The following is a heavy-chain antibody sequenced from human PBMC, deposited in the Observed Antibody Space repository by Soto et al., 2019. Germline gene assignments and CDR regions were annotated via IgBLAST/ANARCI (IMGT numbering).Heavy chain of an antibody. CDR3: ARAYEGDYFDY. D-gene: IGHD3-16*01. CDR2: ISYDGGDK. CDR1: GFTFSSYG. J-gene: IGHJ4*02. Sequence: GGSLRLSCAASGFTFSSYGMHWVRQAPGKGLEWVAVISYDGGDKYYADSVKGRFTISRDNSKNTLYLQMNSLRAEDTAVYYCARAYEGDYFDYWGQGTLVTVSS. V-gene: IGHV3-30*03.